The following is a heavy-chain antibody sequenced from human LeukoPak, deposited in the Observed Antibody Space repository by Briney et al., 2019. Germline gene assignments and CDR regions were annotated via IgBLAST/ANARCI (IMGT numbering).Heavy chain of an antibody. V-gene: IGHV4-61*02. Sequence: SETLSLTCTLSGDSITSGSYYWTWLRQPAGKGLEYIGRSHVSGSTNYNPSLKSRITISVDASKNQISLKLTSVTAADTAVYYCAREDSGSYYNYYYFYMDVWGKGTTVTISS. CDR2: SHVSGST. CDR1: GDSITSGSYY. J-gene: IGHJ6*03. D-gene: IGHD3-10*01. CDR3: AREDSGSYYNYYYFYMDV.